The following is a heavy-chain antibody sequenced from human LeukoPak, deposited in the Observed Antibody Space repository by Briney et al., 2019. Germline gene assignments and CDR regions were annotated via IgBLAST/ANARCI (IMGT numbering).Heavy chain of an antibody. CDR3: ARRGTWHSDY. J-gene: IGHJ4*02. CDR1: GFTFSGYY. V-gene: IGHV3-7*01. CDR2: IKQDGSER. D-gene: IGHD3-16*01. Sequence: GGSLRLSCAASGFTFSGYYMSWVRQVPGKGLEWVATIKQDGSERYYVGSVRGRFSISRDNANNSLYLQMNSLRVEDTAVYYCARRGTWHSDYWGQGTLVTVSS.